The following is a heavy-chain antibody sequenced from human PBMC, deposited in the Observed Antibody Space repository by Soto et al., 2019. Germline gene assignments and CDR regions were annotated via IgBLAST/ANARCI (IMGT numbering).Heavy chain of an antibody. V-gene: IGHV3-15*01. J-gene: IGHJ3*01. CDR2: IKINADGATT. Sequence: EVPLVESGGGWVKPGGSLRLSCAASGFSFSNTLMTWVRQATGTGLQWVGRIKINADGATTDYAAPVKGRFTISRDDSKNTLFLQMISVKTDDTAMYYCTTSIWLDHAFDVWGQGTMVTVS. CDR1: GFSFSNTL. D-gene: IGHD6-13*01. CDR3: TTSIWLDHAFDV.